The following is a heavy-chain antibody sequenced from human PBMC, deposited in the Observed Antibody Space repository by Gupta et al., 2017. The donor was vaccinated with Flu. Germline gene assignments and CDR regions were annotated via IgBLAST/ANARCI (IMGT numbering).Heavy chain of an antibody. Sequence: GVGWIRQPPGKALEWLALIYWNDDKRYSPSLKSRLTITKDTSKNQVVLTMTNMDPVDTATYYCAHSLVGYNWNYGHWFDPWGQGTLVTVSS. CDR3: AHSLVGYNWNYGHWFDP. D-gene: IGHD1-7*01. J-gene: IGHJ5*02. CDR2: IYWNDDK. CDR1: G. V-gene: IGHV2-5*01.